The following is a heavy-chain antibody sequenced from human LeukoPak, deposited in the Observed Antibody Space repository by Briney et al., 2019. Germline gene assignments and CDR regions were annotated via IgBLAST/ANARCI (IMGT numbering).Heavy chain of an antibody. V-gene: IGHV4-59*01. D-gene: IGHD2-8*01. Sequence: SETLSLTCTVSGGSISSYYWSWIRQPPGKGLEWIGYIYYSGSTNYNPSLKSRVTISVDTSKNQFSLKLSSVTAADTAVYYCARWVVLGVIDYWGQGTLVTVSS. J-gene: IGHJ4*02. CDR3: ARWVVLGVIDY. CDR2: IYYSGST. CDR1: GGSISSYY.